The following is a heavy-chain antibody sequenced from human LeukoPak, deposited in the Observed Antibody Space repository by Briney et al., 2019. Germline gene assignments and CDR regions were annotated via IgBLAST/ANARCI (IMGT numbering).Heavy chain of an antibody. V-gene: IGHV1-18*01. CDR1: GYTFTNYG. D-gene: IGHD3-22*01. CDR2: ISAYNGNT. J-gene: IGHJ4*02. CDR3: ATSNYYDNSVYYTYFDY. Sequence: GASVTVSCTASGYTFTNYGVSWVRQAPGQGLEGMGWISAYNGNTNYAQKFQGRVTMTTDTSTSTAYMELMSLRSDDTAVYYCATSNYYDNSVYYTYFDYWGQGTLVTVSS.